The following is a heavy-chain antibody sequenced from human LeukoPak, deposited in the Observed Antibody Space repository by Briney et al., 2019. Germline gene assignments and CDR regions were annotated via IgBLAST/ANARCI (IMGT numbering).Heavy chain of an antibody. CDR3: ATGGDPQRLVHGDY. CDR1: GFTVSSNY. Sequence: PGGSLRLSCAASGFTVSSNYMSWVRQAPGKGLERVSVLYSAGSTYYADSVKGRFTISRDNSKNTLFLQMNSLRAEDTAVYYCATGGDPQRLVHGDYWGQGTLVTVSS. D-gene: IGHD6-19*01. CDR2: LYSAGST. J-gene: IGHJ4*02. V-gene: IGHV3-53*01.